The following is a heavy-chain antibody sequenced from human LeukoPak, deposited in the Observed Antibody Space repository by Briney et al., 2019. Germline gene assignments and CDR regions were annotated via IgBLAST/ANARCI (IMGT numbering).Heavy chain of an antibody. CDR2: INHSGST. CDR1: GGSFSGYY. D-gene: IGHD1-26*01. CDR3: ARYFSGKTLDY. J-gene: IGHJ4*02. V-gene: IGHV4-34*01. Sequence: SETLSLTCAVYGGSFSGYYWSWIRQPPGKGLEWIGEINHSGSTNYNPSLNSRVTISVDTSRNQFSLKLSSVTAADTALYYCARYFSGKTLDYWGQGTLVTVSS.